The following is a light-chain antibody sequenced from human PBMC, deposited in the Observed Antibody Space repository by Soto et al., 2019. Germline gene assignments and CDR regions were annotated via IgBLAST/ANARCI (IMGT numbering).Light chain of an antibody. CDR2: AAS. V-gene: IGKV1-5*01. J-gene: IGKJ1*01. CDR1: QTVNGW. Sequence: DIQMTQSPSTLSASVGDRVTITCRASQTVNGWLAWYQQKPGKAPKLLIYAASNLDSGVPARFSGSGSASEFTLTISSLQPDDSATYYCQHYNSNPRTFGQGTKVEVK. CDR3: QHYNSNPRT.